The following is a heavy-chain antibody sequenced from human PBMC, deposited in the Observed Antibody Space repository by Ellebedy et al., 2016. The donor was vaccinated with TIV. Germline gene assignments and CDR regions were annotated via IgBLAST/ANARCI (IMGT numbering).Heavy chain of an antibody. Sequence: GGSLRLSCAASGFTFSDYYMSWIRQAPGKGLEWVSYISSSGSTIYYADSVKGRFTISRDNAKNSLYLQMNSLRAEDTAVYYCAKDSIRDYALLYFDSWGQGTLVTVSS. CDR2: ISSSGSTI. V-gene: IGHV3-11*01. J-gene: IGHJ4*02. CDR3: AKDSIRDYALLYFDS. D-gene: IGHD4-17*01. CDR1: GFTFSDYY.